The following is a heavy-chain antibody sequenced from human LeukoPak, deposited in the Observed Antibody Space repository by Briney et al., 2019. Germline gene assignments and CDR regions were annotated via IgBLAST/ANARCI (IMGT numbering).Heavy chain of an antibody. J-gene: IGHJ5*02. CDR3: ARDMETYSSSSPWFDP. CDR2: INPNSGGT. CDR1: GYTFTSYY. V-gene: IGHV1-2*02. D-gene: IGHD6-6*01. Sequence: WASVKVSCKASGYTFTSYYMHWVRQAPGQGLEWMGWINPNSGGTNYAQKFQGRVTMTRDTSISTAYMELSRLRSDDTAVYYCARDMETYSSSSPWFDPWGQGTLVTVSS.